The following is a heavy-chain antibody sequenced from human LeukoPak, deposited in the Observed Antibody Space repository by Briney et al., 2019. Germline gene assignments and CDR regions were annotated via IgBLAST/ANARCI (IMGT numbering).Heavy chain of an antibody. D-gene: IGHD3-22*01. CDR2: IIPDGATT. J-gene: IGHJ4*02. CDR1: GFTFSSYW. V-gene: IGHV3-74*01. Sequence: PGGSLRLSCAASGFTFSSYWMHWVRQAPGKGLVWVSRIIPDGATTSYADSVKGRFTISRDNAKNTVDLQMNSPRGEDTAVYYCAREGYDSSGYYYGWWGQGTLVTVSS. CDR3: AREGYDSSGYYYGW.